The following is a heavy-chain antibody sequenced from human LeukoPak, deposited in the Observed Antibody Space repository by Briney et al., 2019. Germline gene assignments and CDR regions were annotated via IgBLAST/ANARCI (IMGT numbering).Heavy chain of an antibody. V-gene: IGHV1-18*01. Sequence: ASVKVSCKASGYTFTSYGISWVRQAPGQGLEWMGWISAYNGNTNYAQKLQGRVTMTTDTSTSTAYMELSRLRSDDTAMYYCASLKTYDDAFDIWGQGTMVTVS. CDR3: ASLKTYDDAFDI. D-gene: IGHD3-3*01. J-gene: IGHJ3*02. CDR1: GYTFTSYG. CDR2: ISAYNGNT.